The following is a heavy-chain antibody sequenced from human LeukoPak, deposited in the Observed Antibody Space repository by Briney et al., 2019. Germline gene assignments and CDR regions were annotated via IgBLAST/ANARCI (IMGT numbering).Heavy chain of an antibody. CDR2: ISSSGSTI. CDR1: GFTFSSYG. Sequence: GGSLRLSCAASGFTFSSYGMNWVRQAPGKGLEWVSYISSSGSTIHYADSVKGRFTISRDNAKNSLYLQMNSLRAEDTAVYYCARGRGSSSSWYGDYWGQGTLVTVSS. V-gene: IGHV3-48*03. J-gene: IGHJ4*02. D-gene: IGHD6-13*01. CDR3: ARGRGSSSSWYGDY.